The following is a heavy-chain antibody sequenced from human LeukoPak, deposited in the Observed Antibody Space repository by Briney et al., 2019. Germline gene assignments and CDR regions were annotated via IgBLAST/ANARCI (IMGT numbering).Heavy chain of an antibody. Sequence: PSETLSLTCTVSGGSISSYYWSWIRQPPGKGLEWIGYIYYSGSTNYNPSLKSRVTISVDTSKNQFSLKLSSVTAADTAVYYCASRHSSGWYRMNFDYWGQGTLVTVSS. D-gene: IGHD6-19*01. CDR3: ASRHSSGWYRMNFDY. V-gene: IGHV4-59*01. CDR2: IYYSGST. CDR1: GGSISSYY. J-gene: IGHJ4*02.